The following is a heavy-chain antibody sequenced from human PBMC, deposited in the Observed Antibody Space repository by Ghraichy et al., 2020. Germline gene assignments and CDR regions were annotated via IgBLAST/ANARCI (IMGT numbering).Heavy chain of an antibody. J-gene: IGHJ5*02. CDR3: ARAGIAAAGTGTNWFDP. V-gene: IGHV4-59*01. CDR2: IYYSGST. D-gene: IGHD6-13*01. CDR1: GGSISSYY. Sequence: SETLSLTCTVSGGSISSYYWSWIRQPPGKGLEWIGYIYYSGSTNYNPSLKSRVTISVDTSKNQFSLKLSSVTAADTAVYYCARAGIAAAGTGTNWFDPGGQRTLFTVSS.